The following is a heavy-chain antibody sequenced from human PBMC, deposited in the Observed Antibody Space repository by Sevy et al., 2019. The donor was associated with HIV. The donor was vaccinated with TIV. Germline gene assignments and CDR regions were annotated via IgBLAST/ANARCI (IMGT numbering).Heavy chain of an antibody. CDR2: IWYDGSNK. CDR1: GFTFSSYG. D-gene: IGHD2-2*01. CDR3: ARDKGYCSSTSCYFIRSYYYYYGMDV. Sequence: GGSLRLSCAASGFTFSSYGMHWVRQAPGKGLEWVAVIWYDGSNKYYADSVKGRFTISRDNSKNRLYLQMNSLRAEDTAVYYCARDKGYCSSTSCYFIRSYYYYYGMDVWGQGTTVTVSS. V-gene: IGHV3-33*01. J-gene: IGHJ6*02.